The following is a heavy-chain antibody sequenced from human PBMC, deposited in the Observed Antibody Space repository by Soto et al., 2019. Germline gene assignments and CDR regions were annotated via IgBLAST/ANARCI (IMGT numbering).Heavy chain of an antibody. D-gene: IGHD3-3*01. J-gene: IGHJ6*02. V-gene: IGHV4-39*02. CDR1: GGSISSSSYY. CDR3: ARDVGAIFGVVISYYYYYYGMDV. Sequence: QLQLQESGPGLVKPSETLSLTCTVSGGSISSSSYYWGWIRQPPGKGLEWIGSIYYSGSTYYNPSLESRVTISVDTSKNQFSLKLSSVTAADTAVYYCARDVGAIFGVVISYYYYYYGMDVWGQGTTVTVSS. CDR2: IYYSGST.